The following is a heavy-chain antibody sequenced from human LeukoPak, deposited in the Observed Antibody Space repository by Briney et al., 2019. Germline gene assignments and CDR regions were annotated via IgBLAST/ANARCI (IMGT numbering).Heavy chain of an antibody. D-gene: IGHD3-22*01. Sequence: ASVKVSCKASGGTFSSYAISWVRQAPGQRLEWMGGIIPIFGTANYAQKFQGRVTITTDESTSTAYMELSSLRSEDTAVYYCASTYYYDSSGHQGFDYWGQGTLVTVSS. CDR2: IIPIFGTA. CDR3: ASTYYYDSSGHQGFDY. V-gene: IGHV1-69*05. CDR1: GGTFSSYA. J-gene: IGHJ4*02.